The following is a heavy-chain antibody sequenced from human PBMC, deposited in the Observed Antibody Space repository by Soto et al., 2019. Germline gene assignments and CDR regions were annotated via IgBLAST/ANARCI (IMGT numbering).Heavy chain of an antibody. Sequence: QVQLQESGPGLVKPSGTLSLTCAVSSGSISSSNWWSWVRQPPGKGLEWIGEIYHSGSTNYNPSLKSRGTISVDKSKNQFSLKLSSVTAADTAVYYCACSLRGSRSGGLFDYWGQGTLVTVSS. CDR1: SGSISSSNW. J-gene: IGHJ4*02. D-gene: IGHD3-10*01. CDR3: ACSLRGSRSGGLFDY. CDR2: IYHSGST. V-gene: IGHV4-4*02.